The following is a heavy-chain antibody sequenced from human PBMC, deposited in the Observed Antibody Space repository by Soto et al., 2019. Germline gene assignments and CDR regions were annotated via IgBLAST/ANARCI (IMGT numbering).Heavy chain of an antibody. CDR3: ARDQAGYSYGYWNGMDV. V-gene: IGHV1-8*01. D-gene: IGHD5-18*01. Sequence: GASVKVSCKASGYTFTSYDINWVRQATGQGLEWMGWMNPNSGNTGYAQKFQGRVTMTRNTSISTAYMELSSLRSEDTAVYYCARDQAGYSYGYWNGMDVWGQGTTVTVSS. J-gene: IGHJ6*02. CDR2: MNPNSGNT. CDR1: GYTFTSYD.